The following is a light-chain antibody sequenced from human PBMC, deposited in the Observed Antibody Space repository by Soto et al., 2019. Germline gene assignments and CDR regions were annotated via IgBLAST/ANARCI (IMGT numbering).Light chain of an antibody. J-gene: IGLJ3*02. CDR3: QSYDSSLSGYV. CDR1: SSNIGAGYD. CDR2: GNS. Sequence: QSVLTQPPSVSGAPGQRVTISCTGSSSNIGAGYDVHWYQQLPGTAPKLLIYGNSNRPSGVPDRFSGSKSGTSASLAITGLQAEDEADYYCQSYDSSLSGYVFGGGTTLTVL. V-gene: IGLV1-40*01.